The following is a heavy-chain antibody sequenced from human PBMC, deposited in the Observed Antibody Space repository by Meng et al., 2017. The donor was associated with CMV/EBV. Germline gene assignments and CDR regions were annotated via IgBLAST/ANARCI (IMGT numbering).Heavy chain of an antibody. Sequence: GGSLRLSCAASGFTFDDYGMSWVRQAPGKGLEWVSGINWNGGSTGHADSVKGRFTISRDNAKNSLYLQMNSLRAEDTALYYCARDGKKWFGEDLGGGMDVWGQGTTVTVSS. CDR3: ARDGKKWFGEDLGGGMDV. D-gene: IGHD3-10*01. J-gene: IGHJ6*02. V-gene: IGHV3-20*04. CDR2: INWNGGST. CDR1: GFTFDDYG.